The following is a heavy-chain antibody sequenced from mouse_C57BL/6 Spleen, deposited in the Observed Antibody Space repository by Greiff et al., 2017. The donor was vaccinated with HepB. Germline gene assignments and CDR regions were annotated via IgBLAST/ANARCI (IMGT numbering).Heavy chain of an antibody. CDR2: IYPGDGDT. D-gene: IGHD3-2*02. CDR3: ARAETAQDAMDY. Sequence: VQRVESGPELVKPGASVKISCKASGYSFSSSWMNWVKQRPGKGLEWIGRIYPGDGDTNYNGKFKGKATLTADKSSSTAYMQLSSLTSEDSAVYFCARAETAQDAMDYWGQGTSVTVSS. V-gene: IGHV1-82*01. J-gene: IGHJ4*01. CDR1: GYSFSSSW.